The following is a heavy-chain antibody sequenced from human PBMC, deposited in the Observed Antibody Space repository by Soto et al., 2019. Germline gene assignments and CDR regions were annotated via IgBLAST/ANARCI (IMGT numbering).Heavy chain of an antibody. CDR3: AKTGGGEGGGWHFDY. J-gene: IGHJ4*02. CDR2: ITGGGSTT. D-gene: IGHD6-19*01. V-gene: IGHV3-23*01. CDR1: GFTSYNYA. Sequence: EVHLLESGGGLVQPGGSLRLSCAASGFTSYNYAMTWVRQAPGKGLEWVSSITGGGSTTYYADSVKGRFTMSRDDSKNRLYLQMNTLGAEGTAVYYCAKTGGGEGGGWHFDYWGQGTLVTVSS.